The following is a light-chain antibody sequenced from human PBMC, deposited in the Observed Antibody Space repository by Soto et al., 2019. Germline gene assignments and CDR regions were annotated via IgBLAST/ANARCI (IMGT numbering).Light chain of an antibody. V-gene: IGLV1-47*01. J-gene: IGLJ2*01. Sequence: QSVLTQPPSASGTPGQRVTISCSGSSSNIGNYYVYWYQQLPGTAPKLLIYRNDQRPSGVPDRFSGSKSGTSASLAISGLRSEDEAHYYCAAWDYSLNGVVFGGGTKVTVL. CDR1: SSNIGNYY. CDR3: AAWDYSLNGVV. CDR2: RND.